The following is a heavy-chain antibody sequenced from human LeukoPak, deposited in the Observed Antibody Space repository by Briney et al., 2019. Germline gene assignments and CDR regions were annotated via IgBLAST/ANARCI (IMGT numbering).Heavy chain of an antibody. D-gene: IGHD5-24*01. Sequence: GGSLRLSCEASGFTFSSYGMHWVRQAPGKGLEWVAVIWYDGSNKYYADSVKGRFTISRDNSKNTLYLQMNSLRAEDTAVYYCARDQWMATTIDYWGQGTLVTVSS. CDR1: GFTFSSYG. CDR2: IWYDGSNK. CDR3: ARDQWMATTIDY. V-gene: IGHV3-33*01. J-gene: IGHJ4*02.